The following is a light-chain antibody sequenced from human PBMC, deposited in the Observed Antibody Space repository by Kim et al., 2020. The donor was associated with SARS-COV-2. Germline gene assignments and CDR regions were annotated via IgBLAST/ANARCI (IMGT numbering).Light chain of an antibody. CDR2: DVS. V-gene: IGLV2-14*01. J-gene: IGLJ2*01. CDR3: SSYTSSSTSDVV. CDR1: SSDVGGYNH. Sequence: QSALTQPPSASGSPGQSVTLSCTGTSSDVGGYNHVSWYQQHPGKAPKLMIYDVSKRPSGVSNRFSGSKSGNTASLTISGLQAEDEVDYYCSSYTSSSTSDVVFGGGTQLTVL.